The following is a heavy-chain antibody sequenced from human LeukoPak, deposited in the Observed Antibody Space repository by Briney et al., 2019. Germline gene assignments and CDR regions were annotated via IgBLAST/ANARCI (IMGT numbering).Heavy chain of an antibody. J-gene: IGHJ4*02. CDR1: GYTFTSYD. CDR3: ARGGFEAAAVSFDY. Sequence: ASVKVSCKASGYTFTSYDINWVRQATGQGLEWMGWMNPNSGNTGYAQKFQGRVTITRNTSISTAYMELSSLRSEDTAVYYCARGGFEAAAVSFDYWGQGTLVTVSS. V-gene: IGHV1-8*03. CDR2: MNPNSGNT. D-gene: IGHD6-13*01.